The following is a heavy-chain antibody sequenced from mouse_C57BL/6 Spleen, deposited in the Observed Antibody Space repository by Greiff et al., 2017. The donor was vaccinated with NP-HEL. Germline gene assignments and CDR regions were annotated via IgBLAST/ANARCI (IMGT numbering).Heavy chain of an antibody. J-gene: IGHJ2*01. CDR3: ARSPYYGSSPFDY. Sequence: VKLQQPGAELVKPGASVKLSCKASGYTFTSYWMHWVKQRPGQGLEWIGMIHPNSGSTNYNEKFKSKATLTVDKSSSTAYMQLSSLTSEDSAVYYCARSPYYGSSPFDYWGQGTTLTVSS. CDR2: IHPNSGST. V-gene: IGHV1-64*01. CDR1: GYTFTSYW. D-gene: IGHD1-1*01.